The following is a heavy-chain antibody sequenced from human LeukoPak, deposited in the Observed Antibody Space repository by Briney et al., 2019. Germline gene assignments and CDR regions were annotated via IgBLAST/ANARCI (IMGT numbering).Heavy chain of an antibody. V-gene: IGHV3-64*01. CDR2: ISSNGGST. Sequence: GGSLRLSCAASGFTFSSYAMHWVRQAPGKGLEYVSAISSNGGSTYYANSVKGRFTIFRDNSKNTLYLQMASLRDEDMAVYYCARSGYCSGGSCYVDYWGQGALVTVS. J-gene: IGHJ4*02. D-gene: IGHD2-15*01. CDR1: GFTFSSYA. CDR3: ARSGYCSGGSCYVDY.